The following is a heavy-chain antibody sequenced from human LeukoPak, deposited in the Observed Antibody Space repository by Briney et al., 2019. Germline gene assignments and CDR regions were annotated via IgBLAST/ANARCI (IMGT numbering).Heavy chain of an antibody. Sequence: GGSLRLSCAASGFTFSSYAMSWVRQAPGKGLEWVSAISGSGGSTYYADSVKGRFTISRDNSKNTLYLLMNSLRAEDTAVYYCAKDSSGWYGPSWFDPWGQGTLVTVSS. CDR1: GFTFSSYA. CDR3: AKDSSGWYGPSWFDP. V-gene: IGHV3-23*01. D-gene: IGHD6-19*01. J-gene: IGHJ5*02. CDR2: ISGSGGST.